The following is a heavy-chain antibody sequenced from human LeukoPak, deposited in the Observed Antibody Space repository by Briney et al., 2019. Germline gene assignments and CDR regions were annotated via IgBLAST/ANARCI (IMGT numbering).Heavy chain of an antibody. CDR3: ARHIGGGIEDMDV. Sequence: SETLSLTCTVSGGSICTYYWSWVRQSPGTGLEWIGYIYVTGTRDTPYLPSRVTISIDRSSNQFFLKRASVTAADTSVYYCARHIGGGIEDMDVWGRGTKVTVSS. CDR2: IYVTGT. V-gene: IGHV4-59*08. D-gene: IGHD3-16*02. CDR1: GGSICTYY. J-gene: IGHJ6*03.